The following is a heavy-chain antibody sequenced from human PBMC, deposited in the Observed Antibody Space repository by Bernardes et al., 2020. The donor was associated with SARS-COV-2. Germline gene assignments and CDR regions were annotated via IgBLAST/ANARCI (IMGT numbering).Heavy chain of an antibody. CDR3: ARNDGQWLPPNGYYGMDV. D-gene: IGHD6-19*01. CDR2: INHSGST. J-gene: IGHJ6*02. V-gene: IGHV4-34*01. Sequence: ETRSPYCAVYGGSFSGYYWSWIRQPPGQGLEWIGEINHSGSTNYNPSLKSRVTISVDTSKNQFSLKLGSVTAADTAVYYCARNDGQWLPPNGYYGMDVWGQGTTVTVS. CDR1: GGSFSGYY.